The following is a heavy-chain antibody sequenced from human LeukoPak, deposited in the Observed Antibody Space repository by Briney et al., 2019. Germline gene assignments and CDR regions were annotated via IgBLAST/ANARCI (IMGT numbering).Heavy chain of an antibody. D-gene: IGHD5-24*01. V-gene: IGHV3-33*01. CDR1: GFTFSSYG. J-gene: IGHJ6*02. Sequence: PGGSLRLSCAASGFTFSSYGMHWVRQAPGKGLEWVVVIWYDGSNKYYADSVKGRFTISRDNSKNTLYLQMNSLRAEDTAVYYCARDQENYYYGMDVWGQGTTSPSP. CDR2: IWYDGSNK. CDR3: ARDQENYYYGMDV.